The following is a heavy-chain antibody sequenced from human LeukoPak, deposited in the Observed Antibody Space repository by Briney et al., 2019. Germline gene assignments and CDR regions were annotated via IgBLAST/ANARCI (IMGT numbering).Heavy chain of an antibody. D-gene: IGHD4-23*01. CDR3: TRDLAGGGGY. CDR1: GFAFSSYS. V-gene: IGHV3-21*06. CDR2: ISSDSYHI. J-gene: IGHJ4*02. Sequence: GGSLRLSCAASGFAFSSYSMNWARQAPGKGLEWVSSISSDSYHIYYADSVKGRFTIFRDNAKNSLYLQMNSLRAEDTAVYSCTRDLAGGGGYWGQGTLVTVSS.